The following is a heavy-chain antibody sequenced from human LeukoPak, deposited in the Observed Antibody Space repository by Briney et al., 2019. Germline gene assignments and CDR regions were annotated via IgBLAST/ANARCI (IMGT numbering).Heavy chain of an antibody. CDR2: INHSGST. CDR1: GGSFSGYY. J-gene: IGHJ4*02. CDR3: ARVHFDFWSGFLDY. D-gene: IGHD3-3*01. V-gene: IGHV4-34*09. Sequence: SETLSLTCAVYGGSFSGYYWSWIRQPPGKGLDWIGEINHSGSTNYNPSLKSRLTISVDTSKNQFSLKLSSVTAADTAVYYCARVHFDFWSGFLDYWGQGTLVTVSS.